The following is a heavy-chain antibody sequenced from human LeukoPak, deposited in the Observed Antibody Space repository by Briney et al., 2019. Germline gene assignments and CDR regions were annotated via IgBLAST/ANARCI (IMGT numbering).Heavy chain of an antibody. V-gene: IGHV3-23*01. CDR2: ISGSGTST. J-gene: IGHJ4*02. CDR1: GFTFSSYA. Sequence: GGSLRLSCAASGFTFSSYAMSWVRQAPGKGLERVSGISGSGTSTYYADSVKGRFTISRDNSNNRLYLQMNSLRAEDTAVYYCAKEDYFNSGSYPGHWGQGTLVTVSS. D-gene: IGHD3-10*01. CDR3: AKEDYFNSGSYPGH.